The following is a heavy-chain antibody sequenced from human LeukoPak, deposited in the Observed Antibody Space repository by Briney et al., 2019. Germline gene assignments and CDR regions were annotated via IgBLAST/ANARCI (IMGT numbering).Heavy chain of an antibody. CDR1: GFTFSSYG. V-gene: IGHV3-33*01. Sequence: RGSLRLSCAASGFTFSSYGMHWVRQAPGKGLEWVAVIWYDGSNKYYADSVKGRFTISRDNSKNTLYLQMNSLRAEDTAVYYCARDITYYYDSSGYYHGKFDYWGQGTLVTVSS. CDR3: ARDITYYYDSSGYYHGKFDY. D-gene: IGHD3-22*01. J-gene: IGHJ4*02. CDR2: IWYDGSNK.